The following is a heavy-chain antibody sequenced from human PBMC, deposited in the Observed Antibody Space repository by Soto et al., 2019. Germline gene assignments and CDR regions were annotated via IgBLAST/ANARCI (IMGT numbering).Heavy chain of an antibody. CDR3: ARYRYGGQLHQYFQYGLGI. CDR1: GDPFTSCA. D-gene: IGHD3-16*02. V-gene: IGHV1-3*01. J-gene: IGHJ6*02. CDR2: INAGNGNT. Sequence: KVRCKARGDPFTSCAMVCAPQDPGKGLEWMGWINAGNGNTNYSQKFQGRVTITRDTSASTAYMERSSLRSEATAVYYGARYRYGGQLHQYFQYGLGIRAQATTVAVYS.